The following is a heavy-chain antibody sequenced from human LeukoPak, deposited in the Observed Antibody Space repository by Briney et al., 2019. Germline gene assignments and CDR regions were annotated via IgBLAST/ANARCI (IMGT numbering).Heavy chain of an antibody. D-gene: IGHD2-2*01. CDR1: GFTVSSNY. J-gene: IGHJ5*02. CDR3: AKDPSSSSYNWFDP. Sequence: GGSLRLSCAASGFTVSSNYMSWVRQAPGKGLEWVSSISGSGGSTHYADSVKGRFTISRDNSKSTLYLQMNSLRVEDTAIYYCAKDPSSSSYNWFDPWGQGTLVTVSS. CDR2: ISGSGGST. V-gene: IGHV3-23*01.